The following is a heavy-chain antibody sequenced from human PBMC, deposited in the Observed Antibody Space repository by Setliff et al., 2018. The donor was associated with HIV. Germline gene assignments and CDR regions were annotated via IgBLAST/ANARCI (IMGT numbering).Heavy chain of an antibody. Sequence: GESLKLSCRGSGYRFTDYWIGWVRQMPGKGLEWMGVIYPGDSDTRYNPSFQGQVAISADKSTSTAYLQWSSLKASDTAIYYCARHRHSGYYDVLTGVNWFDPWGQGTLVTVSS. D-gene: IGHD3-9*01. CDR3: ARHRHSGYYDVLTGVNWFDP. V-gene: IGHV5-51*01. CDR2: IYPGDSDT. J-gene: IGHJ5*02. CDR1: GYRFTDYW.